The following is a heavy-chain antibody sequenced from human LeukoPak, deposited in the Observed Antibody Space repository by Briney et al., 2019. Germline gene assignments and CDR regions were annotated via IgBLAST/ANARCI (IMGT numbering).Heavy chain of an antibody. CDR3: ARHNLDYDFWSGYLKNYYYYYMDV. Sequence: GGSLRLSCAASGFTFSSYWMSWVRQAPGKGLEWVANIKQDGSEKYYVDSVKGRFTISRDNAKNSLYLQMNSLRAEDTAVYYCARHNLDYDFWSGYLKNYYYYYMDVWGKGTTVTVSS. CDR1: GFTFSSYW. V-gene: IGHV3-7*03. CDR2: IKQDGSEK. D-gene: IGHD3-3*01. J-gene: IGHJ6*03.